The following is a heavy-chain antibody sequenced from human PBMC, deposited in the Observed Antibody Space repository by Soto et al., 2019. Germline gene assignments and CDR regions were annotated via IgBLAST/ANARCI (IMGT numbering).Heavy chain of an antibody. V-gene: IGHV3-23*01. Sequence: GGSLRLSCAASGFTFSSYAMSWVRQAPGKGLEWVSAISGSGGSTYYADSVKGRFTISRDNSKNTLYLQKNSLRAEDTAGYYCAKDGSRYCSGGSCYFDYWGQGTLVNVSS. CDR3: AKDGSRYCSGGSCYFDY. J-gene: IGHJ4*02. CDR2: ISGSGGST. D-gene: IGHD2-15*01. CDR1: GFTFSSYA.